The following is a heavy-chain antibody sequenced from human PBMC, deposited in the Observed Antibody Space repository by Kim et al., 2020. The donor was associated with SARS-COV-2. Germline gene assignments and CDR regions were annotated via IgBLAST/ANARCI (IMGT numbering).Heavy chain of an antibody. CDR1: GYSFTSYW. Sequence: GESLKISCKGSGYSFTSYWISWVRQMPGKGLEWMGRIDPSDSYTNYSPSFQGHVTISADKSISTAYLQWSSLKASDTAMYYCARHSRAYCGGDCYSDAFDIWGQGTMATVSS. V-gene: IGHV5-10-1*01. CDR2: IDPSDSYT. J-gene: IGHJ3*02. CDR3: ARHSRAYCGGDCYSDAFDI. D-gene: IGHD2-21*02.